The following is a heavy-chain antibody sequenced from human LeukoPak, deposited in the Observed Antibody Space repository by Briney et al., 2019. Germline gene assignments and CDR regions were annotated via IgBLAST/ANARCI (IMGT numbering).Heavy chain of an antibody. CDR1: GGSFSGYY. J-gene: IGHJ5*02. Sequence: SETLSLTCAVYGGSFSGYYWSWIRQPPGKGLEWGGEINHSGSTNYNPSLKSRVTISVDTSKNQFSLKLSSVTAADTAVYYCARGEYGDLRWFDPWGQGTLVTVSS. CDR3: ARGEYGDLRWFDP. D-gene: IGHD4-17*01. CDR2: INHSGST. V-gene: IGHV4-34*01.